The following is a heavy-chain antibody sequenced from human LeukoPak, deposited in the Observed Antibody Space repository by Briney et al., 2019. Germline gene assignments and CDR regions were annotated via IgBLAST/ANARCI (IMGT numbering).Heavy chain of an antibody. Sequence: GGSLRLSCAASGFTVSSNDMSWVRQAPGKGLECISVIYSGGSTDYADSVKGRFTISRDNSKNTLFLQMDSLTLVDPAVYYCARVRSGGHHSHPGELDFWGQGTLVTVSS. CDR3: ARVRSGGHHSHPGELDF. CDR1: GFTVSSND. D-gene: IGHD7-27*01. J-gene: IGHJ4*02. CDR2: IYSGGST. V-gene: IGHV3-53*05.